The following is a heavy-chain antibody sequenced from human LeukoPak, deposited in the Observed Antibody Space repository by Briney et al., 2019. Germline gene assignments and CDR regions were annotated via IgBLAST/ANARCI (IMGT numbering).Heavy chain of an antibody. CDR2: INPSGSFT. D-gene: IGHD3-10*01. J-gene: IGHJ4*02. Sequence: GGSLRLSCAASGFTFSSNWMHWVRQVPGKGLVWVSLINPSGSFTTYADSVKGRFTISRGNAKNRLYMQMNSLRVEDTAVYYCARDMIRGVVNNWGQGALVTVSS. V-gene: IGHV3-74*01. CDR1: GFTFSSNW. CDR3: ARDMIRGVVNN.